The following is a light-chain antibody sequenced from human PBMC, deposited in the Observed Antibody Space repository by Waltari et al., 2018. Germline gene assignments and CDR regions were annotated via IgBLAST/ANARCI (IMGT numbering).Light chain of an antibody. J-gene: IGLJ1*01. V-gene: IGLV2-14*03. Sequence: QSALPQPASVSGSPGQSITISCTGTSSDVGGYNYVSGYQQHPGKAPKLMIYDVSNRPSGVSNRFSGSKSGNTASLTISGLQAEDEADYYCSSYTSSSTLSYVFGTGTKVTVL. CDR1: SSDVGGYNY. CDR3: SSYTSSSTLSYV. CDR2: DVS.